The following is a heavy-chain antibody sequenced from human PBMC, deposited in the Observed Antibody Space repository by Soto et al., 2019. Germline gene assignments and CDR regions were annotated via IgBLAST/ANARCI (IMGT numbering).Heavy chain of an antibody. D-gene: IGHD3-22*01. CDR1: GGSISSSNW. J-gene: IGHJ3*02. V-gene: IGHV4-4*02. CDR2: IYHSGST. Sequence: QVQLQESGPGLVKPSGTLSLTCAVSGGSISSSNWWSWVRQPPGKGLEWIGEIYHSGSTNYNPSLKSRVTISVDKSKNQFSLKLSSVTAADTAVYYCARVTYYYDSSARPLDAFDIWGQGTMVTVSS. CDR3: ARVTYYYDSSARPLDAFDI.